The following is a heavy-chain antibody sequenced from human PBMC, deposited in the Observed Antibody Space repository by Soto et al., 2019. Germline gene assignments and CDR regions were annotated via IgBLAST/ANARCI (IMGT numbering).Heavy chain of an antibody. Sequence: ASVKVSCKASGYTFTSYDINWVRQATGQGLEWMGWMNPNSGNTGYAQKFQGRVTMTRNTSISTAYMELSSLRSADTAVYYCARDARGYYDSSGYYKDAFDIWGQGTMVTVSS. J-gene: IGHJ3*02. CDR2: MNPNSGNT. CDR3: ARDARGYYDSSGYYKDAFDI. D-gene: IGHD3-22*01. V-gene: IGHV1-8*01. CDR1: GYTFTSYD.